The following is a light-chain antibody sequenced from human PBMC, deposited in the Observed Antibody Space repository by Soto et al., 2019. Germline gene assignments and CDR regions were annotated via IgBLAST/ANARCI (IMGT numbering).Light chain of an antibody. CDR1: QYISNY. CDR2: TAS. Sequence: DIKMTQSPSSLSASVGDRVTITCRASQYISNYLNWYQQKSGTAPKLLIHTASTLQSGVPSRFSGRGSGPAFTDTISSVQPDDFAIYFCQQSYSTPPTFGQGTTVEIK. J-gene: IGKJ2*01. V-gene: IGKV1-39*01. CDR3: QQSYSTPPT.